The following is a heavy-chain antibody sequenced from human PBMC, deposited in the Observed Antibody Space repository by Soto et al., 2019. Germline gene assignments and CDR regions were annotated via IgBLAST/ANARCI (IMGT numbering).Heavy chain of an antibody. CDR1: GAVFACSY. Sequence: SAKVRWKECGAVFACSYRRWVRQSPGQGLEWMGWINPNRGGTNYAQKFQGRVTMTRDTSISTAYMELSRLRSDDTAVYYCAGEGGSNTVVAFRGKGTLVT. CDR3: AGEGGSNTVVAF. D-gene: IGHD3-22*01. V-gene: IGHV1-2*02. J-gene: IGHJ4*02. CDR2: INPNRGGT.